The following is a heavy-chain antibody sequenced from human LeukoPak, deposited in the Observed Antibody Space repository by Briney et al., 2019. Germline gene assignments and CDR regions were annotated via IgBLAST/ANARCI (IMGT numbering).Heavy chain of an antibody. J-gene: IGHJ4*02. Sequence: SETLSLTCTVSGDSISSGSSYWSWIRQPAGKGLEWIGRIYISGSTNYNPSLKSRVTISVDTSKNQFSLKLSSVTAADTAVYYCAREVYYFDSGLRDYFDYWGQGTLVTVSS. CDR1: GDSISSGSSY. CDR3: AREVYYFDSGLRDYFDY. CDR2: IYISGST. V-gene: IGHV4-61*02. D-gene: IGHD3-22*01.